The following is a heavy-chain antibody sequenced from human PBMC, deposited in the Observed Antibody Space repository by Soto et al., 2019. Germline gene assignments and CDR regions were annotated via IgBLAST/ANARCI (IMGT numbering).Heavy chain of an antibody. J-gene: IGHJ6*03. V-gene: IGHV1-18*01. CDR2: ISPYNCNT. Sequence: ASLKVSCRASGYTFTIYGIRWVRQAPGQRLERVGWISPYNCNTKYAQKAQGRVTKSPETSTSTAYMELRSLRSDDTAVYYCARGLHYDFWSGSPMAYMDVWGKGTTVTVSS. CDR3: ARGLHYDFWSGSPMAYMDV. CDR1: GYTFTIYG. D-gene: IGHD3-3*01.